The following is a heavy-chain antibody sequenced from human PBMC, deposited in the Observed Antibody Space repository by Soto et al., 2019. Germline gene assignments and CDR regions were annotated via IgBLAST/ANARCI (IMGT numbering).Heavy chain of an antibody. J-gene: IGHJ4*02. D-gene: IGHD2-2*01. CDR3: ARGEERVAMPSDY. Sequence: PSETLSLTCAVYGGSFSGHFCSWVRQPPGKGLEWIGEINYSGTTNYNPSLESRVTVSVDTSKNQFTLKLTSVTAADTAVYYCARGEERVAMPSDYWGQGTLVTVS. CDR1: GGSFSGHF. V-gene: IGHV4-34*01. CDR2: INYSGTT.